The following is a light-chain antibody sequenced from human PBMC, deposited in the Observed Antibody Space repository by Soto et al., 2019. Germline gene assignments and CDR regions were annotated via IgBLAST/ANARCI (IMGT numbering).Light chain of an antibody. CDR3: QKYNGWPWT. J-gene: IGKJ1*01. CDR1: ESVSTN. Sequence: DTVVTHAPVTLCVSHFKGATLSFRASESVSTNLAWYQHKPGQAPRLLIYAASTRATDIPARFSGSVSGTEFTLTITGLQSEDFAVYYCQKYNGWPWTCGKGTTGAIK. CDR2: AAS. V-gene: IGKV3-15*01.